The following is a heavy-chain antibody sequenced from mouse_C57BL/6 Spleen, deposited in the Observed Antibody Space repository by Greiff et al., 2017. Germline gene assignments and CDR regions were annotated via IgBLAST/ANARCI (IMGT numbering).Heavy chain of an antibody. D-gene: IGHD1-1*01. CDR3: TTSYYYSSSWHAMDY. Sequence: VQLQQSGAELVRPGASVKLSCTASGFNIKDYYMHWVKQRPEQGLEWIGRIDPEDGDTEYAPKFQGKATMTADTSSNTAYLQLSSLTSEDTAVYYCTTSYYYSSSWHAMDYWGQGTSVTVSS. V-gene: IGHV14-1*01. CDR2: IDPEDGDT. CDR1: GFNIKDYY. J-gene: IGHJ4*01.